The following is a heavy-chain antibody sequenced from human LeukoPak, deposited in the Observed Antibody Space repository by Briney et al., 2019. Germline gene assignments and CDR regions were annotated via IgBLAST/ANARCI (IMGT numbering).Heavy chain of an antibody. D-gene: IGHD3-22*01. CDR2: IHYSGST. CDR3: ARDMYYYDSSGFRGFDY. CDR1: GGSISSYY. J-gene: IGHJ4*02. V-gene: IGHV4-59*12. Sequence: PSETLSLTCTVSGGSISSYYWSWIRQPPGKGLEWIGYIHYSGSTNYNPSLKSRVTISADTSKNQLSLKLSSVTAADTAVYYCARDMYYYDSSGFRGFDYWGQGTLVTVSS.